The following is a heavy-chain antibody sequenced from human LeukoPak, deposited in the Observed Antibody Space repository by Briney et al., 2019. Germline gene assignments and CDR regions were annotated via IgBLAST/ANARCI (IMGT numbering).Heavy chain of an antibody. V-gene: IGHV3-23*01. D-gene: IGHD6-19*01. CDR1: GFTLSSSA. CDR3: AKERELVVTGHYFDY. J-gene: IGHJ4*02. CDR2: ISGSGGST. Sequence: GGSLRLSCAASGFTLSSSAMSCVSQAPGKGLEWVSVISGSGGSTYYADSVKGRFTISRDNSKNTLYLQMNSLRAEDTAVYYCAKERELVVTGHYFDYWGQGTLVTVSS.